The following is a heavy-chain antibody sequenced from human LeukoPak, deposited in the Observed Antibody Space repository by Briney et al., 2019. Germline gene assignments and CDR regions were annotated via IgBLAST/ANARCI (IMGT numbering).Heavy chain of an antibody. CDR2: IIPIFGTA. CDR1: GGTFSSYA. Sequence: ASVKVSCKASGGTFSSYAISWVRQAPGQGLEWMGGIIPIFGTANYAQKFQGRVTITTDESTSTAYMELSSLRSEDTAVYYCATREGHYSNPWKHYMDVWGKGTTVTVSS. V-gene: IGHV1-69*05. J-gene: IGHJ6*03. D-gene: IGHD4-11*01. CDR3: ATREGHYSNPWKHYMDV.